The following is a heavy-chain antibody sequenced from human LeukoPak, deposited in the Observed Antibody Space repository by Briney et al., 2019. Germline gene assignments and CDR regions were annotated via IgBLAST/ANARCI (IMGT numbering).Heavy chain of an antibody. CDR2: ISYDGSNK. J-gene: IGHJ4*02. D-gene: IGHD5-18*01. Sequence: PGGSLRLSCAASGFTFSSYGMHWVRQAPGKGLEWVAVISYDGSNKYYADSVKGRFTISRDNYKNTLYLQMNSLRAEDTAVYYCAKDVDSYGYLDYWGQGTLVTVSS. CDR3: AKDVDSYGYLDY. CDR1: GFTFSSYG. V-gene: IGHV3-30*18.